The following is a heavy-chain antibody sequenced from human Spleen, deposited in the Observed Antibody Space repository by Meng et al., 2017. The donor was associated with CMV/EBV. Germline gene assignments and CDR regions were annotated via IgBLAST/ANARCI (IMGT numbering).Heavy chain of an antibody. V-gene: IGHV3-23*01. CDR1: GFTFSSYA. CDR3: AKYLSPAIPHHHFDY. D-gene: IGHD2-2*01. CDR2: ISGSGGST. J-gene: IGHJ4*02. Sequence: GESLKISCAASGFTFSSYAMSWVRQAPGKGLEWVSAISGSGGSTYYADSVKGRFTISRDNSKNTLYLQMNSLRAEDTAVYYCAKYLSPAIPHHHFDYWGQGTLVTVSS.